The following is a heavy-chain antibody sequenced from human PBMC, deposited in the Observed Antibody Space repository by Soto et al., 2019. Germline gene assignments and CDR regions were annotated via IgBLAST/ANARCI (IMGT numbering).Heavy chain of an antibody. D-gene: IGHD6-19*01. J-gene: IGHJ4*02. Sequence: QVQLQESGPGLVKPSQTLSLTCTVSGGSISSGGYYWSWIRQHPGKGLEWIGYIYYSGSTYYNPSHKSGVTLSVDTSKNPFSRKLSSVTAADRAGYYCARDRIGVAGTGGGGFDYWGQGTLVTVSS. V-gene: IGHV4-31*03. CDR2: IYYSGST. CDR3: ARDRIGVAGTGGGGFDY. CDR1: GGSISSGGYY.